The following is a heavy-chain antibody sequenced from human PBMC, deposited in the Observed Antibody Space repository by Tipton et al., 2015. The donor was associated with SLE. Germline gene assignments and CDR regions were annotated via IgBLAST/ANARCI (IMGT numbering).Heavy chain of an antibody. V-gene: IGHV4-59*01. CDR2: IYYSGST. CDR3: ARDGCSSFSAYAYYYMDI. CDR1: GGSISSYY. Sequence: TLSLTCTVSGGSISSYYWSWIRQPPGKGLEWIGYIYYSGSTNYNPSLKSRVTISVDTSKNQFSLKLSSVTAADTAVYYCARDGCSSFSAYAYYYMDIWGKGTTV. D-gene: IGHD2-2*01. J-gene: IGHJ6*03.